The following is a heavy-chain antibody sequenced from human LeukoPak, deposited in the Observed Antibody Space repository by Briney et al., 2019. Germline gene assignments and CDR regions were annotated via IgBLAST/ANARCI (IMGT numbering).Heavy chain of an antibody. D-gene: IGHD2-15*01. CDR3: ARHGGILGFCSGGTCYYAFFDI. CDR1: GGSLSTYH. V-gene: IGHV4-59*08. J-gene: IGHJ3*02. CDR2: MYYSDST. Sequence: PSETLSLTCTVSGGSLSTYHWSWVRQPPGHRLEWIGYMYYSDSTNYNPSRKSRVTVSVDTSKNQFSLKLSYVTAADTAVYYCARHGGILGFCSGGTCYYAFFDIWGHGTMVTVSS.